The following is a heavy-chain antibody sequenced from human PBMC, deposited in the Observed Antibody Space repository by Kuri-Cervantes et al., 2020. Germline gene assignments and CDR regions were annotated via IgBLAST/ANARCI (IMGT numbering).Heavy chain of an antibody. CDR1: GFTFSSYS. J-gene: IGHJ6*02. CDR3: ARDWSPVINDFWSGKKVYGMDV. D-gene: IGHD3-3*01. CDR2: ISSSSSYI. V-gene: IGHV3-21*01. Sequence: GGSLRLSCAASGFTFSSYSMNWVRQAPGKGLEWVSSISSSSSYIYYADSVKGRFTISRDNAKNSLYLQVNSLRAEDTAVYYCARDWSPVINDFWSGKKVYGMDVWGQGTLVTVSS.